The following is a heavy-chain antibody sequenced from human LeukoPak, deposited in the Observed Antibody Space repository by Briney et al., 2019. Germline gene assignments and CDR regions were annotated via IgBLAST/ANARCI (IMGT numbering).Heavy chain of an antibody. CDR3: ARGRGGKGNFDY. V-gene: IGHV4-34*01. Sequence: SETLSLTCAVYGGSFSGYYWSWIRQPPGKGLEWLGEINHSGSTNYNPSLKSRVTISVDTSKNQFSLKLSSVTAADTAVYYCARGRGGKGNFDYWGQGTLVTVSS. CDR1: GGSFSGYY. D-gene: IGHD3-16*01. CDR2: INHSGST. J-gene: IGHJ4*02.